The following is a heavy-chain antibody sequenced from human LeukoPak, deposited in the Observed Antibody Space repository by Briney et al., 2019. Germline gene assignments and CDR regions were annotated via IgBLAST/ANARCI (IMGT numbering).Heavy chain of an antibody. CDR3: ARANGIAVAGYYFDY. CDR1: DGSFSGYY. Sequence: SETLSLICAVYDGSFSGYYWSWIRQPPGKGLEWIGEINHSGSTNYNPSLKSRVTISVDTSKNQFSLKLSSVTAADTAVYYCARANGIAVAGYYFDYWGQGTLVTVSS. D-gene: IGHD6-19*01. CDR2: INHSGST. V-gene: IGHV4-34*01. J-gene: IGHJ4*02.